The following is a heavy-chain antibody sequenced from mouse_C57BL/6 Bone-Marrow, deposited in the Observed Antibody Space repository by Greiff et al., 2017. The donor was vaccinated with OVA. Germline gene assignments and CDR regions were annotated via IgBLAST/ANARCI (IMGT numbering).Heavy chain of an antibody. CDR1: GYSITSGYY. J-gene: IGHJ3*01. Sequence: ESGPGLVKPSQSLSLTCSVTGYSITSGYYWNWIRQFPGNKLEWLGYISYDGRHNYNPSLKNRISITRDTSKNQFFLKLNSVTTTDTATYYCARVGYYVFAYWGQGTLVTVSA. V-gene: IGHV3-6*01. CDR2: ISYDGRH. CDR3: ARVGYYVFAY. D-gene: IGHD2-3*01.